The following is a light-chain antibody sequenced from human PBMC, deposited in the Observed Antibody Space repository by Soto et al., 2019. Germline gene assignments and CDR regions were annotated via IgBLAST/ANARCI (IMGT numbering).Light chain of an antibody. CDR1: QSVSSS. CDR2: DVS. Sequence: EIVLTQSPVTLSLSPGERATLSCSASQSVSSSLAWYQQKPGQAPRLLIYDVSNRATGIPARFSGSGSGTDFTLTISSLEPEDFAFYYCQQCSNWPLITFGQGTRLEIK. V-gene: IGKV3-11*01. J-gene: IGKJ5*01. CDR3: QQCSNWPLIT.